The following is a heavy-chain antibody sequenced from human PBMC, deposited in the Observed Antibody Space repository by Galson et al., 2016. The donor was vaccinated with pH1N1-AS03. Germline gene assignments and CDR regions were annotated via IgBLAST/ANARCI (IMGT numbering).Heavy chain of an antibody. Sequence: SVKVSCKASGGTFATFAVSWVRQARGQGLEWMGGIIPLSGTTNYAQKFQGRLTITADDSTGTASMELSSLTSDDPAVYYCARDRYRDTSTDFYESAYWGQGTLVTVSS. V-gene: IGHV1-69*13. D-gene: IGHD2/OR15-2a*01. CDR2: IIPLSGTT. CDR1: GGTFATFA. J-gene: IGHJ4*02. CDR3: ARDRYRDTSTDFYESAY.